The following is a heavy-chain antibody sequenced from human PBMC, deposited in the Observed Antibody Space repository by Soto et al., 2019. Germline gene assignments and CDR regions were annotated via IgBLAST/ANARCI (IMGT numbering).Heavy chain of an antibody. CDR3: ARCFRGGDADWYDP. D-gene: IGHD2-21*02. CDR1: GYTFTNYG. J-gene: IGHJ5*02. Sequence: ASVKVSCKSSGYTFTNYGITWVRQAPGQGLEWVGWISAYDGYTIYAQNLQGRVTMTTDTSTSTAYMELSSLRSEDTAVYYCARCFRGGDADWYDPWGQGTLVTVSS. CDR2: ISAYDGYT. V-gene: IGHV1-18*01.